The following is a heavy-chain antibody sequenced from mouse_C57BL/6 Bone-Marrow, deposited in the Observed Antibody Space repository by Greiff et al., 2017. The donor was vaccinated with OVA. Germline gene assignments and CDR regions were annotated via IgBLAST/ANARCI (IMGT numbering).Heavy chain of an antibody. CDR2: INPYNGGT. J-gene: IGHJ1*03. V-gene: IGHV1-19*01. CDR1: GYTFTDYY. CDR3: ARYFDV. Sequence: EVQLVESGPVLVKPGASVKMSCKASGYTFTDYYMNWVKQSHGKSLEWIGVINPYNGGTSYNQKFKGKATLTVDKSSSTAYMELRSLTSEDSAVYFCARYFDVWGTGTTVTVSS.